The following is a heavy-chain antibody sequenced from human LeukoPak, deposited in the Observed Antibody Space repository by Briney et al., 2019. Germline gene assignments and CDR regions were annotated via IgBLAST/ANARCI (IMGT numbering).Heavy chain of an antibody. D-gene: IGHD6-13*01. CDR1: GGSISSSSFY. CDR3: ARQGSSSWPNWFDP. J-gene: IGHJ5*02. V-gene: IGHV4-39*01. CDR2: IYYSGST. Sequence: SETLSLTCTVSGGSISSSSFYWGWIRQPPGKGLEWIGSIYYSGSTFYNPSLKSRVTISVDTSKNQFSLKLSSVTAADTAVYYCARQGSSSWPNWFDPWGQGTLVTVSS.